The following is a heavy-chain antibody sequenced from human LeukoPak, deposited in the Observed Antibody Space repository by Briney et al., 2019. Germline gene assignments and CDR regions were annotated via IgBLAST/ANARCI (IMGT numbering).Heavy chain of an antibody. CDR2: ISSSSSTI. CDR3: ARGGTIYGSGSYYPSPDNYFDY. V-gene: IGHV3-48*01. CDR1: GFTFSSYS. D-gene: IGHD3-10*01. J-gene: IGHJ4*02. Sequence: PGGSLRLSCAASGFTFSSYSMNWVRQAPGKGLEWVSYISSSSSTIYYADSVKGRFTISRDNAKNSLYLQMNSLRAEDTAVYYCARGGTIYGSGSYYPSPDNYFDYWGQGTLVPVSS.